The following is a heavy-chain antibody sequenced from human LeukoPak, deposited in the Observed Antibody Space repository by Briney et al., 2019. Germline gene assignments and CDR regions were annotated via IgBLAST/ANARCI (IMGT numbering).Heavy chain of an antibody. CDR3: ASPADTDAFDI. D-gene: IGHD6-13*01. J-gene: IGHJ3*02. V-gene: IGHV3-21*01. Sequence: GGSLRLSCAASGFTFSSYSMNWVRQAPGKGLEWVSSISSSSSYIYYADSVKGRFTISRDNAKNSLYLQMNGLRAEDTAVYYCASPADTDAFDIWAKGQWSPSLQ. CDR2: ISSSSSYI. CDR1: GFTFSSYS.